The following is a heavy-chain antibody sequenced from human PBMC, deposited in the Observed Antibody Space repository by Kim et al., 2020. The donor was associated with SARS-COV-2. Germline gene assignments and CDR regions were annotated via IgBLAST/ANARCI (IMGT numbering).Heavy chain of an antibody. CDR3: AKTSATFKFPT. CDR2: FSAGVGNT. D-gene: IGHD2-21*01. CDR1: GFTISGSA. Sequence: GGSLRLSCAASGFTISGSAMSWVRQAPGKGLEWVSFFSAGVGNTYYADSVKGRFTISRDTSKNTLFLEMSSLRAEDTAIYYCAKTSATFKFPTWGQGTLVIVSS. V-gene: IGHV3-23*01. J-gene: IGHJ4*02.